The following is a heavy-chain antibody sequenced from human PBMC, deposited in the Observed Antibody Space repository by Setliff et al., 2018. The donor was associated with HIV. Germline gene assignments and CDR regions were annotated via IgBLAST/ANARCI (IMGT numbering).Heavy chain of an antibody. Sequence: PGGSLRLSCEGSGFTFNNFAVHWVRQSPGKGLEWVAGVDWAGDVTAYGDFAKGRCTISRDNAKNSLYLQMNSLRAEDTAVYFCAKVDLELHGKFHYMDVWGKGTTVTVSS. V-gene: IGHV3-9*01. CDR2: VDWAGDVT. CDR3: AKVDLELHGKFHYMDV. J-gene: IGHJ6*03. CDR1: GFTFNNFA. D-gene: IGHD1-7*01.